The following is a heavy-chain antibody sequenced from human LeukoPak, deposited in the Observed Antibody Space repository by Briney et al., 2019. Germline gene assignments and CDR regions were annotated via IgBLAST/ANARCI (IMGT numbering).Heavy chain of an antibody. V-gene: IGHV3-23*01. CDR3: ARDQDVVVLLGIIAYDAFDL. D-gene: IGHD2-15*01. Sequence: GGPLRLSCAASGFTFSSYAMSWVRQAPGKGLEWVSAIRGSGGSTYYADSVKGRFTISRDNSKNTLYLQMNSLRAEDTAVYYCARDQDVVVLLGIIAYDAFDLWGQGTVVTVSS. J-gene: IGHJ3*01. CDR1: GFTFSSYA. CDR2: IRGSGGST.